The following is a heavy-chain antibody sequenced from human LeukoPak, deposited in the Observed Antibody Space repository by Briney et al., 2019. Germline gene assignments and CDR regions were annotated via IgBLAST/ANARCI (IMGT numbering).Heavy chain of an antibody. CDR3: ARVAGYCSGGSCYLYYYYYYMDV. V-gene: IGHV3-7*01. CDR2: IKQDGSEK. CDR1: RFTFSSYW. Sequence: PGGSLRLSCAASRFTFSSYWMSWVRQAPGKGLEWVANIKQDGSEKYYVDSVKGRFTISRDNAKNSLYLQMNSLRAEDTAVYYCARVAGYCSGGSCYLYYYYYYMDVWGKGTTVTVSS. J-gene: IGHJ6*03. D-gene: IGHD2-15*01.